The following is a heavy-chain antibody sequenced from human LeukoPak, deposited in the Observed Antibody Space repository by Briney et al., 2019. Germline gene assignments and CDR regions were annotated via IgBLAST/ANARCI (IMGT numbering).Heavy chain of an antibody. CDR2: ISSSGGTI. Sequence: GGSLRLSCAASTFSSYSMNWVRQAPGKGLEWVSYISSSGGTIYNADSVKGRFTISRDNAKNSVYLQMNSLRAEDTAVYYCAREDYGDFDYWGRGTLVTVSS. V-gene: IGHV3-48*04. D-gene: IGHD4-17*01. CDR3: AREDYGDFDY. J-gene: IGHJ4*02. CDR1: TFSSYS.